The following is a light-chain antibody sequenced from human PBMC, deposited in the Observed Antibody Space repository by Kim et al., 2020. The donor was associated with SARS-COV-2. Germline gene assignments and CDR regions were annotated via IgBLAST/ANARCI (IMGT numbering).Light chain of an antibody. J-gene: IGKJ1*01. Sequence: VSRVERATPSCVARQVVSSNLAWYQQKPGQAPRLLIYGASTRATGIPARFSGSGSGTEFTLTISSLQSEDFAVYYCQQYNNSPRTFGQGTKVDIK. V-gene: IGKV3-15*01. CDR2: GAS. CDR3: QQYNNSPRT. CDR1: QVVSSN.